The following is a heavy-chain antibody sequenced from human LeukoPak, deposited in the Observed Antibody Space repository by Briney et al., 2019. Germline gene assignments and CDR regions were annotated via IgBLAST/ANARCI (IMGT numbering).Heavy chain of an antibody. CDR2: ISSNGGST. Sequence: GGSLRLSCAASGFTFSIYAMHWVRQAPGKGLEYVSGISSNGGSTYYADSVKGRFTISRDNSRNTLYLQMGSLRPEDMAVYYCARNGDYGGYWGQGTLVTVSS. CDR3: ARNGDYGGY. D-gene: IGHD4-17*01. V-gene: IGHV3-64*02. CDR1: GFTFSIYA. J-gene: IGHJ4*02.